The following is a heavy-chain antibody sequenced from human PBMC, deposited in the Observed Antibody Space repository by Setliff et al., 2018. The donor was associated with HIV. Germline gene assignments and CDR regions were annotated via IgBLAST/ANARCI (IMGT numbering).Heavy chain of an antibody. CDR1: GYTFTGYY. CDR2: INPKSGGT. Sequence: ASVKVSCKASGYTFTGYYMHWVRQAPGQGPEWLGRINPKSGGTRYAQKFQSRVSMTRDTAISTAYMELSRLRSDDSAVYYCARLPFITIFGVLNGDDGFDIWGQGTMVTV. V-gene: IGHV1-2*06. CDR3: ARLPFITIFGVLNGDDGFDI. D-gene: IGHD3-3*01. J-gene: IGHJ3*02.